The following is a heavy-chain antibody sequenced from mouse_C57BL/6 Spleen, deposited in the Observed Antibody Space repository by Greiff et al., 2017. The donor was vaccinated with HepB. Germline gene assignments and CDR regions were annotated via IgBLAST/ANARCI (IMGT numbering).Heavy chain of an antibody. J-gene: IGHJ2*01. Sequence: QVQLQQSGPELVKPGASVKISCKASGYAFSSSWMNWVKQRPGKGLEWIGRIYPGDGDTNYNGKFKGKATLTADKSSSTAYMQLSSLTSEDSAVYFCARRRGGNYGYFDYWGQGTTLTVSS. CDR3: ARRRGGNYGYFDY. D-gene: IGHD2-1*01. CDR1: GYAFSSSW. V-gene: IGHV1-82*01. CDR2: IYPGDGDT.